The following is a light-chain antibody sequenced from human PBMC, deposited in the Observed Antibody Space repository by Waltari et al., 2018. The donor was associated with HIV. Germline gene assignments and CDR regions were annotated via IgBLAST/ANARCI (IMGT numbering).Light chain of an antibody. J-gene: IGLJ3*02. V-gene: IGLV2-14*03. CDR1: TSDFGLYNF. CDR3: TSFASNFTVM. CDR2: DVS. Sequence: QSALTQPASVSGSPGQSIPISCTGSTSDFGLYNFISWYQQHPGGVAKVILSDVSSRPSGVSSLFSESKSGNTASLTIAWLQAEDEADYYCTSFASNFTVMFGGGTKVTVL.